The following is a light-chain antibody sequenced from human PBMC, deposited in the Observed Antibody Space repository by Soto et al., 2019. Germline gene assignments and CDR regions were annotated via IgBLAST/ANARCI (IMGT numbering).Light chain of an antibody. J-gene: IGKJ2*01. CDR2: SAS. Sequence: DIQMTQSPSSLSASVGDRVTITCRASQSISTYLNWYQQKPWKAPNLLIYSASTLHNGVPSRLTGSASGTDVTVTICSLQPKDFATYYCQQSYTSPMYTFGQGTKLEIK. CDR3: QQSYTSPMYT. CDR1: QSISTY. V-gene: IGKV1-39*01.